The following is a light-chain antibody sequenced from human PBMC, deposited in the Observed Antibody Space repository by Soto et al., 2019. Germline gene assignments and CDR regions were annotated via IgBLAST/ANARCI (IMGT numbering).Light chain of an antibody. CDR1: QSISSW. CDR2: DAS. J-gene: IGKJ4*01. V-gene: IGKV1-5*01. Sequence: DIQMTQSPSTLSASVGDRVTITCRASQSISSWLAWDQQKPGKAPKLLIYDASSLESGVPSRFSGSGSGTEFTLTISSLQPDDFATYYCQQYNSYPITFGGGTKVEIK. CDR3: QQYNSYPIT.